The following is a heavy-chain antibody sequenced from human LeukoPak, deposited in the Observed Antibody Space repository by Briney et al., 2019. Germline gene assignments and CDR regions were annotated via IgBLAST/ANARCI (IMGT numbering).Heavy chain of an antibody. CDR1: GFTFDDYG. V-gene: IGHV3-20*04. CDR2: INWNGGST. D-gene: IGHD3-22*01. J-gene: IGHJ4*02. Sequence: GGSLRLSCAASGFTFDDYGMSWVRQAPGKGLEWVSGINWNGGSTGNADSVKGRFTISRDNAKNSLYLQMKSLRAEATALYYWARARALYYYDSSGYPFDYWGQGTLVTVSS. CDR3: ARARALYYYDSSGYPFDY.